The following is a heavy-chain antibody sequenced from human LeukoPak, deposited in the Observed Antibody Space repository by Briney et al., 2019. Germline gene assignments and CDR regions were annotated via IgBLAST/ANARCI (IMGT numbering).Heavy chain of an antibody. Sequence: GGSLRLSCAASGFTFSSYGMHWVRQAPGKGLEWVAVISYDGSNKYYADSVKGRFTISRDNSKNTLYLQMNSLKAEDTAVYYCALVGVVVATGAFDIGAQGTMVTVFS. CDR2: ISYDGSNK. D-gene: IGHD2-15*01. CDR1: GFTFSSYG. J-gene: IGHJ3*02. V-gene: IGHV3-30*03. CDR3: ALVGVVVATGAFDI.